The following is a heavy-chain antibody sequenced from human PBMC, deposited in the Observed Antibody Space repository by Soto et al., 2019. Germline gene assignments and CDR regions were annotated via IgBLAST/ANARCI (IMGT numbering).Heavy chain of an antibody. CDR3: AREPMVRAPHGIDI. CDR1: GYTFTGHY. Sequence: GASVKVSCKASGYTFTGHYMHWVRQAPGQGLEWMGWINPNNIGTNYAQKFQGRVTMTRDTSISTAYMELSRLRSDDTAVYYCAREPMVRAPHGIDIWGPGTIVTVS. D-gene: IGHD3-10*01. J-gene: IGHJ3*02. CDR2: INPNNIGT. V-gene: IGHV1-2*02.